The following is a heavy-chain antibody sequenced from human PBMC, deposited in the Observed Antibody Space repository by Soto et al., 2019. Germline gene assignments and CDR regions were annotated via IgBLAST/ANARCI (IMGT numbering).Heavy chain of an antibody. D-gene: IGHD3-3*01. CDR1: GFTFSSYA. CDR2: ISGSGGST. Sequence: GGSLTLSCAASGFTFSSYAMSWVRQAPGKGLEWVSAISGSGGSTYYADSVKGRFTISRDNSKNTLYLQMNSLRAEDTAVYYCAKVLSGNYDFWSGYWGRTNYYYYGMDVWGQGTTVTVSS. CDR3: AKVLSGNYDFWSGYWGRTNYYYYGMDV. J-gene: IGHJ6*02. V-gene: IGHV3-23*01.